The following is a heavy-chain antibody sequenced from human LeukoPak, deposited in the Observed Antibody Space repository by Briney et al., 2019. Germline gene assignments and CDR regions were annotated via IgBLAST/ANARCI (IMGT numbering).Heavy chain of an antibody. CDR1: GFTFSSYA. J-gene: IGHJ5*02. CDR2: ISGSGGST. Sequence: PGGSLRLSCAASGFTFSSYAMSWVRQAPGKGLEWVSAISGSGGSTYYADSVKGRFTISRDNSKNTLYLQMNSLRAEDTAVYYCAATRTYYYDSSGSTYNWFDPWGQGTLVTDSS. V-gene: IGHV3-23*01. D-gene: IGHD3-22*01. CDR3: AATRTYYYDSSGSTYNWFDP.